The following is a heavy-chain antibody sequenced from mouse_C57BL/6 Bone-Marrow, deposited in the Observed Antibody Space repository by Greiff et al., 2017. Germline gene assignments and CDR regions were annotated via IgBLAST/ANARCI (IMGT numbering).Heavy chain of an antibody. CDR2: ISYDGSN. J-gene: IGHJ2*01. CDR1: GYSITSGYY. D-gene: IGHD2-3*01. CDR3: ARRDDVYYFYFDY. Sequence: EVQLQQSGPGLVKPSQSLSLTCSVTGYSITSGYYWNWIRQFPGNKLEWMGYISYDGSNNYNPSLKNRISITRDTSKNQFFLKLNSVTTEDTATYYCARRDDVYYFYFDYWGQGTTLTVSS. V-gene: IGHV3-6*01.